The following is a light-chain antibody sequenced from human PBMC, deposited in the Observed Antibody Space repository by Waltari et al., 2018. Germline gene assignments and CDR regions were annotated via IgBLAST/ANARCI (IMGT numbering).Light chain of an antibody. J-gene: IGLJ2*01. CDR2: EVT. CDR1: RSDIGNYDI. Sequence: SALTQPASVSGSPGQSIAISCNATRSDIGNYDIVTWYQQHPGRAPKLIIYEVTKRPSGVSNRFSGSKSGNTASLTISGLQAEDEADYYCCSYVAEDTLVFGGGTKLTVL. V-gene: IGLV2-23*02. CDR3: CSYVAEDTLV.